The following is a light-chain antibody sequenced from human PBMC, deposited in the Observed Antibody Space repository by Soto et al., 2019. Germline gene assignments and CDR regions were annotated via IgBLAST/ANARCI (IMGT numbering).Light chain of an antibody. CDR1: QSVSTN. V-gene: IGKV3-15*01. CDR2: GAS. CDR3: QQYHNWPPVT. Sequence: EVLMTQSPATLSVSPGERATLSCRASQSVSTNLAWYKLKPGQAPRLLIYGASSRATDIPARFSGSGSGTEFTLTISSLQSEDFAVYFCQQYHNWPPVTFGQGTKVEI. J-gene: IGKJ1*01.